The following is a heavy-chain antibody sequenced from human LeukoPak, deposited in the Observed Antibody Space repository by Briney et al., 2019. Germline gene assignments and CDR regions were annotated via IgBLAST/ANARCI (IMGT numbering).Heavy chain of an antibody. J-gene: IGHJ3*02. CDR2: INHSGST. CDR1: GGSFSGYY. D-gene: IGHD3-3*01. CDR3: ARGDSDFWSGPDAFDI. V-gene: IGHV4-34*01. Sequence: SETLSLTCAVYGGSFSGYYWSWIRQPPGKGLEWIGEINHSGSTNYNPSLKSRVTISVDTSKNQFSLKLSSVTAADTAVYYCARGDSDFWSGPDAFDIWGQGTMVTVSS.